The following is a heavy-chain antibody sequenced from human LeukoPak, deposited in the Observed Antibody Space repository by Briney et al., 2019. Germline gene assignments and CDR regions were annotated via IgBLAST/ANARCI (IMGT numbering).Heavy chain of an antibody. Sequence: ASVKVSCKVSGYTLTELSMHWVRQAPGKGLEWMGGFDPEDGETIYAQKFQGRVTMTRDTSISTAYMELSRLRSDDTAVYYCARATYCSSTSCYAFDPWGQGTLVAVSS. D-gene: IGHD2-2*01. V-gene: IGHV1-24*01. CDR1: GYTLTELS. CDR2: FDPEDGET. CDR3: ARATYCSSTSCYAFDP. J-gene: IGHJ5*02.